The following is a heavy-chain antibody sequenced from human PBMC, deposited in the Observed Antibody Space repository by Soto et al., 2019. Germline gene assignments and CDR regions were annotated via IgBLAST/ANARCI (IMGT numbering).Heavy chain of an antibody. J-gene: IGHJ6*02. CDR2: IIPIFGTA. CDR1: GGTFSSYA. Sequence: ASVKVSCKASGGTFSSYAISWVRQAPGQGLEWMGGIIPIFGTANYAQKFQGRVTITADESTSTAYMELSSLRSEDTAVYYCARTSYRRYGDYSPPQTGNYYYGMDVWGQGTTVTVSS. CDR3: ARTSYRRYGDYSPPQTGNYYYGMDV. D-gene: IGHD4-17*01. V-gene: IGHV1-69*13.